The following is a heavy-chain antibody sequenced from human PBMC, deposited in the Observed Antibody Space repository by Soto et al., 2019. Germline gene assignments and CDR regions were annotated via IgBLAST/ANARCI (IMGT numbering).Heavy chain of an antibody. CDR1: GGSISSGGYS. CDR3: ARAIGWFGELLGGYYFDY. CDR2: MYHSGST. V-gene: IGHV4-30-2*01. D-gene: IGHD3-10*01. J-gene: IGHJ4*02. Sequence: QLQLQESGSGLVKPSQTLSLTCAVSGGSISSGGYSWSWIRQPPGKGLEWIGYMYHSGSTYYNPSLKSRVTISVDRSKNQFSLKLGSVTAADTAVYYCARAIGWFGELLGGYYFDYWGQGTLVTVSS.